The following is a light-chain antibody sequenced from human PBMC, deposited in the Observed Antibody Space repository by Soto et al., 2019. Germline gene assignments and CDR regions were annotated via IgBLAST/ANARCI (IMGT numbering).Light chain of an antibody. V-gene: IGKV3-20*01. CDR2: GVS. J-gene: IGKJ5*01. CDR1: QSVSSNS. Sequence: LTQSPGDRSLSTGGRSPLSWSLSQSVSSNSLDWYQQIHGHAPRLLIYGVSRRAVGFPDRCSGTGSVSGLTITINTLEPAEFDLYSCQQYHNTPITFGQGTRLEIK. CDR3: QQYHNTPIT.